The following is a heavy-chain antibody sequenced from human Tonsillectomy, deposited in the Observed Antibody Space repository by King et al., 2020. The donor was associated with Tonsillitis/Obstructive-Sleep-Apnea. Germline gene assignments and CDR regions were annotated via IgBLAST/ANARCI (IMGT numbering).Heavy chain of an antibody. V-gene: IGHV3-21*01. CDR2: ISSSSSYI. CDR3: ASGSSSWYTFDY. Sequence: VQLVESGGGLVKPGGSLRLSCAASGFTFSSYSMNWVRQAPGKGLEWVSSISSSSSYIYYAYSVKGRFTISRDNAKNSLYLQMNSLRAEDTAVYYCASGSSSWYTFDYWGQGTLVTVSS. D-gene: IGHD6-13*01. CDR1: GFTFSSYS. J-gene: IGHJ4*02.